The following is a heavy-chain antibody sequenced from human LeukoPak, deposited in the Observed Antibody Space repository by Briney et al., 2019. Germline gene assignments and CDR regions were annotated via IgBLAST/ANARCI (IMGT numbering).Heavy chain of an antibody. CDR3: AGRIAVAGTLQY. D-gene: IGHD6-19*01. CDR2: FRGSGGST. J-gene: IGHJ4*02. CDR1: GFTFSNYA. Sequence: GGSLRLSCVASGFTFSNYAMSWVRQAPGKGLEWVSVFRGSGGSTDYADSVKGRFTISTNTSENTLYLEMNSLRVEDTAVYYCAGRIAVAGTLQYWGQGTLVTVSS. V-gene: IGHV3-23*01.